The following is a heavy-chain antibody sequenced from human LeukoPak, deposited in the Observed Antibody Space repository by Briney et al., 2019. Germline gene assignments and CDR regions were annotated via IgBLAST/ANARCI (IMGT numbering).Heavy chain of an antibody. D-gene: IGHD6-19*01. CDR1: GFTVSSNY. CDR3: ASNSDSSGWYYYYFDY. CDR2: IYSGGST. J-gene: IGHJ4*02. V-gene: IGHV3-53*01. Sequence: PGGSLRLSCAASGFTVSSNYMSWVRQAPGKGLEWVSAIYSGGSTYYADSVKGRFTISRDNSKNTLYLQMNSLRAEDTAVYYCASNSDSSGWYYYYFDYWGQGTLVTVSS.